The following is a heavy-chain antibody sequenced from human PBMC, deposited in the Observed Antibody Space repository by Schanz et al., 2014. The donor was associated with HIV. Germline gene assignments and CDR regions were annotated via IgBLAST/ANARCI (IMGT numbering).Heavy chain of an antibody. J-gene: IGHJ4*02. D-gene: IGHD6-13*01. V-gene: IGHV3-33*01. CDR3: ARGRGGIAAAPFDY. CDR1: GFTFSSYG. CDR2: IWYDGSNK. Sequence: QVQLVESGGGVVQPGRSLRLSCAASGFTFSSYGMHWVRQAPGKGLEGVAVIWYDGSNKYYADSVKGRFTISRDNSKKTLYLQMNSLRAEDTAVHYCARGRGGIAAAPFDYWGQGTLVTVSS.